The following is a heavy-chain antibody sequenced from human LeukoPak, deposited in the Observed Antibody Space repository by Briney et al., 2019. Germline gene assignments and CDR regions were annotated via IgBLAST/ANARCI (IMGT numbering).Heavy chain of an antibody. Sequence: PSETLSLTCTVSGGSISSSTYYWGWIRQPPGKGLEWIGSIYNSGSTYYNPSLKSRVTISVDTSKNQFSLKLSSVTAADTAVYYCARGYSYRHQEYYFDYWGQGTLVTVSS. V-gene: IGHV4-39*01. CDR3: ARGYSYRHQEYYFDY. D-gene: IGHD5-18*01. J-gene: IGHJ4*02. CDR1: GGSISSSTYY. CDR2: IYNSGST.